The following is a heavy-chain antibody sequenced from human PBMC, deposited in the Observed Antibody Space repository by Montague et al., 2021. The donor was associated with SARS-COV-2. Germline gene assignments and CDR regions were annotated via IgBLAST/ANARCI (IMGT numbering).Heavy chain of an antibody. Sequence: SETLSLTCTVSGGSISSSSYHWGWVRQPPGKGLEWIGSIYYSGSTYYNPSLKSRVTISVDTSKNQFSLKLSSVTAADTAVYYCAGKSITMVQGVIMGAFDIWGQGTMVTVSS. J-gene: IGHJ3*02. CDR3: AGKSITMVQGVIMGAFDI. V-gene: IGHV4-39*07. CDR2: IYYSGST. D-gene: IGHD3-10*01. CDR1: GGSISSSSYH.